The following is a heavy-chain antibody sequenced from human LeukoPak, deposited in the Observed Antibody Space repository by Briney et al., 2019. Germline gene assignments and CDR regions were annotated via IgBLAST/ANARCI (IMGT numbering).Heavy chain of an antibody. CDR1: GFTVSSNY. D-gene: IGHD4-17*01. J-gene: IGHJ4*02. CDR3: ARGRDYGRLDN. CDR2: IYSGGST. Sequence: GGSLRLSCAASGFTVSSNYMTWVRQAPGKGLEWVSSIYSGGSTYYAESVKGRFTISRDNSENTLYLQMNSLRAEDTAVYYCARGRDYGRLDNWGQGILVTVSS. V-gene: IGHV3-66*01.